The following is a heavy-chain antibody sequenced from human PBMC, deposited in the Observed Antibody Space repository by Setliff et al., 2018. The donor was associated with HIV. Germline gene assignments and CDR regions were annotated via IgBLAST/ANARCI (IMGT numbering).Heavy chain of an antibody. D-gene: IGHD2-2*01. Sequence: LRLSCVVSGFNFSDDYMSWIRQAPGKGLEWVSYISSSGSFTNYADSVKGRFTISRDNSKNTLYLQMNSLKTEDTAVYYCAQNGQRYQMLIASWGQGTLVTVSS. V-gene: IGHV3-11*06. CDR1: GFNFSDDY. J-gene: IGHJ5*02. CDR2: ISSSGSFT. CDR3: AQNGQRYQMLIAS.